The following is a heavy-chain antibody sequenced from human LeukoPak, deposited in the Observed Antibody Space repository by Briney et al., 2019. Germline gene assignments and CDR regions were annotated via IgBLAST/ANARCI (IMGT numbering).Heavy chain of an antibody. CDR2: IYPGDSDT. J-gene: IGHJ3*02. Sequence: MRGESLKISCKGSGYSFTSYWIGWVRQMPGKGLEWMGIIYPGDSDTRYSPSFQGQVTISADKSISTAYLQWSSLKASDTAMYYRARLRDFWSGYDAFDIWGQGTMVTVSS. V-gene: IGHV5-51*01. CDR1: GYSFTSYW. D-gene: IGHD3-3*01. CDR3: ARLRDFWSGYDAFDI.